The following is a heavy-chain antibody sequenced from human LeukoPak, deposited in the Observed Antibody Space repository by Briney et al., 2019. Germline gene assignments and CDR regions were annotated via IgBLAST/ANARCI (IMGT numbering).Heavy chain of an antibody. CDR1: GFSISSSA. CDR2: INNVASHI. D-gene: IGHD2/OR15-2a*01. Sequence: GGSLRLSCAASGFSISSSAMNWVRQAPGKGLEWVSSINNVASHIYYAGSVRGRFTISRDNAKNSVYLQMNSLRAEDTAVYYCTRDATYYLRYGYFDYWGQGTLVTVSS. V-gene: IGHV3-21*01. CDR3: TRDATYYLRYGYFDY. J-gene: IGHJ4*02.